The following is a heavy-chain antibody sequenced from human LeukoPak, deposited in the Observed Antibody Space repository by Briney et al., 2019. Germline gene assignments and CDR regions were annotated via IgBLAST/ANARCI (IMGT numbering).Heavy chain of an antibody. CDR1: GGAFSNYF. CDR3: ARGQYCSTTTCYSARRYF. D-gene: IGHD2-2*01. CDR2: INDSGST. J-gene: IGHJ4*02. Sequence: SETLFLTCAVSGGAFSNYFWTWIRQPPGKGLEWIAEINDSGSTNSNSSLRSRVAISLDTSKNQFSLRLTSVTAADTAVYYCARGQYCSTTTCYSARRYFWGQGTLVTVSS. V-gene: IGHV4-34*01.